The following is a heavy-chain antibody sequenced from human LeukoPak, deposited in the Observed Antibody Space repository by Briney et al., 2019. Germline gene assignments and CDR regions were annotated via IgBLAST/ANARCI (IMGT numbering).Heavy chain of an antibody. D-gene: IGHD5-18*01. J-gene: IGHJ4*02. CDR2: IIPIFGTA. CDR3: ARPDEDRGYSYGYNY. CDR1: GGTFSSYA. V-gene: IGHV1-69*01. Sequence: GSSVKVSCKASGGTFSSYAISWVRQAPGQGLEWMGGIIPIFGTANYAQKFQGRVTITADESTSTAYMELSSLRSEDTAVCYCARPDEDRGYSYGYNYWGQGTLVTVSS.